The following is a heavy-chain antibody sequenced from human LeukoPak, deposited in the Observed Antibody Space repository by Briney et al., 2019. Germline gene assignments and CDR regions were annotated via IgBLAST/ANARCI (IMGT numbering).Heavy chain of an antibody. D-gene: IGHD6-13*01. CDR3: ARVYYSNSYDYWYFDL. CDR1: GGSNSSYY. J-gene: IGHJ2*01. CDR2: IYTSGST. V-gene: IGHV4-4*07. Sequence: SETLSLTCTVSGGSNSSYYWNWIRQPAGKGLEWIGRIYTSGSTSYNPSFKRRVTMSVDTSKNQFSLKLSSVTAADTAVYYCARVYYSNSYDYWYFDLWGRGTLVTVSS.